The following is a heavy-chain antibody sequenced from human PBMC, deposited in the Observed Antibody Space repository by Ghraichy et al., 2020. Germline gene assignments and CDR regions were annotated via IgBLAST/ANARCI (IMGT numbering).Heavy chain of an antibody. D-gene: IGHD3-3*01. J-gene: IGHJ4*02. CDR2: IYYSGST. V-gene: IGHV4-39*01. CDR1: GGSISSSSYY. Sequence: SETLSLTCTVSGGSISSSSYYWGWIRQPPGKGLEWIGSIYYSGSTYYNPSLKSRVTISVDTSKNQFSLKLSSVTAADTAVYYCARQTYYDFWNGGGRIDYWGQGTLVTVSS. CDR3: ARQTYYDFWNGGGRIDY.